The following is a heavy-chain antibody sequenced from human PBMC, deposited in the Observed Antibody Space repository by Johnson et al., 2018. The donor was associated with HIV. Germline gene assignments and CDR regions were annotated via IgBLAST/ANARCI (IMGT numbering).Heavy chain of an antibody. Sequence: QVQLVESGGGVVQPGRSLRLSCAASGFTFSSYAMHWVRQAPGKGLEWVANIKQDGGNKHYADSVKGRFTISRDNAKSSLSLQMNSLRAEDTAVYYCARESRIGAWGQGTMVTVSS. CDR2: IKQDGGNK. J-gene: IGHJ3*01. CDR1: GFTFSSYA. D-gene: IGHD3-16*01. V-gene: IGHV3-30*04. CDR3: ARESRIGA.